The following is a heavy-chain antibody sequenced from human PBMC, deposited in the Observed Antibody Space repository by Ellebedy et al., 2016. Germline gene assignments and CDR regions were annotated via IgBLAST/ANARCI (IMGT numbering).Heavy chain of an antibody. CDR1: GDSINTENYY. V-gene: IGHV4-39*01. CDR2: VYYSGST. CDR3: ARRPKLYSYESSGPYY. Sequence: SETLSLTXTVSGDSINTENYYWGWIRQPPGKGLEWIGCVYYSGSTFYNPSLESRVTISVDTSKNQFSLNLSSVTATDTAVYYCARRPKLYSYESSGPYYWGQGILVTVSS. J-gene: IGHJ4*02. D-gene: IGHD3-22*01.